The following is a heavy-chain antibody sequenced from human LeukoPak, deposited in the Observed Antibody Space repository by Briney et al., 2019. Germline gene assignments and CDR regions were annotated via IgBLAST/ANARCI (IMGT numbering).Heavy chain of an antibody. D-gene: IGHD2-15*01. V-gene: IGHV4-4*02. J-gene: IGHJ6*03. Sequence: PSETLSLTCAVSGASITSNWWSWVRQSPGKGLEWIGEIHHSASPNYNTSLKSRVTLSLDKSQNQFSLKVTSVTAADTAVYYCARRAGGYCSGGSCYMDVWGKGTTVTISS. CDR3: ARRAGGYCSGGSCYMDV. CDR2: IHHSASP. CDR1: GASITSNW.